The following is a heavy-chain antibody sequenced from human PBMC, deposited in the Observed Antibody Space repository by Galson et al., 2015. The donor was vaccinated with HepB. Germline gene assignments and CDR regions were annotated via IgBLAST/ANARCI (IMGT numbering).Heavy chain of an antibody. V-gene: IGHV3-66*01. CDR3: AKDLHNYGMDV. Sequence: SLRLSCAASGFSARNHWMNWVRQAPGKGPEWVSVINNRDGGTEYADSVKGRFIISRDSSKNTLYLQMNSLRAEDTAVYYCAKDLHNYGMDVWGQGTTVAVSS. CDR1: GFSARNHW. J-gene: IGHJ6*02. CDR2: INNRDGGT.